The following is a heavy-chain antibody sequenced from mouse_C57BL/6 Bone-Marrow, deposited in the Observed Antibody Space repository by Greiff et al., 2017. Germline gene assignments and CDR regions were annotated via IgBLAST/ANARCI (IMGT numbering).Heavy chain of an antibody. V-gene: IGHV5-4*03. D-gene: IGHD2-1*01. J-gene: IGHJ3*01. CDR2: ISDGGSYT. CDR1: GFTFSSYA. Sequence: EVKLMESGGGLVKPGGSLKLSCAASGFTFSSYAMSWVRQTPEKRLEWVATISDGGSYTYYPDNVKGRFTISRDNAKNNLYLQMSHLKSEDTAMYYCARGGPYGNSFAYWGQGTLVTVSA. CDR3: ARGGPYGNSFAY.